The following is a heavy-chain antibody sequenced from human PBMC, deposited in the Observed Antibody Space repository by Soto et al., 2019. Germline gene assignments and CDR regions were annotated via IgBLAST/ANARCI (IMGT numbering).Heavy chain of an antibody. CDR1: GFSFSNDN. V-gene: IGHV3-21*01. D-gene: IGHD3-22*01. J-gene: IGHJ4*02. Sequence: EVQLVESGGGLVKPGGSLTLSCAASGFSFSNDNMNWIRQAPGKGLEWVSSIISSGSFIYYADSVKGRFTISRDNAKNSLYLQMDSLGAEDTALYFCARVGDYYDSSGYLPVVDWGQGTLVTVSS. CDR3: ARVGDYYDSSGYLPVVD. CDR2: IISSGSFI.